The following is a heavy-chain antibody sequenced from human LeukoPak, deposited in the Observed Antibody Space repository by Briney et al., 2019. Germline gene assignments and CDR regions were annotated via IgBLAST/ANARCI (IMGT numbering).Heavy chain of an antibody. J-gene: IGHJ4*02. CDR2: IYYSGST. Sequence: SETLSLTCTVSGGSISSYYWSWLRQPPGKGLEWIGYIYYSGSTNYNPSLKSRVTISVDTSKNQFSLKLSSVTAADTAVYYCAGFVVGRGYSYGYTDYWGQGTLVTVSS. CDR3: AGFVVGRGYSYGYTDY. D-gene: IGHD5-18*01. CDR1: GGSISSYY. V-gene: IGHV4-59*08.